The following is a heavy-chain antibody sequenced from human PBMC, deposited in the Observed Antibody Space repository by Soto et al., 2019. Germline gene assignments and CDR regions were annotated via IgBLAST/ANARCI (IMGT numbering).Heavy chain of an antibody. Sequence: EVQLLESGGGLVQPGGSLRLSCAASGFTFSSYAMSWVRQAPGKGLEWVSAISGSGGSTYYADSVKGRFTISRDNSKNTLYLQMNSLRAEDTAVYYCAKKGRVAATAFSPLAYYYYYYYMDVWGKGTTVTVSS. CDR3: AKKGRVAATAFSPLAYYYYYYYMDV. J-gene: IGHJ6*03. V-gene: IGHV3-23*01. D-gene: IGHD2-15*01. CDR1: GFTFSSYA. CDR2: ISGSGGST.